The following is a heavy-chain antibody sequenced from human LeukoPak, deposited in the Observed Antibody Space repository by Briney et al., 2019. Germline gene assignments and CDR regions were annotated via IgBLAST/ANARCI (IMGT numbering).Heavy chain of an antibody. CDR2: LNPSSGST. J-gene: IGHJ4*02. D-gene: IGHD3-22*01. V-gene: IGHV1-46*01. CDR1: GYTFTTYY. Sequence: GASVNVSSTASGYTFTTYYMHWVRRAPGQGREWMGILNPSSGSTSYAQRFQGRVTMTRDTSTSTFYMELRSLKSDDTAVYYCARDGEYYDSSGSYFDYGGQGTAVTVS. CDR3: ARDGEYYDSSGSYFDY.